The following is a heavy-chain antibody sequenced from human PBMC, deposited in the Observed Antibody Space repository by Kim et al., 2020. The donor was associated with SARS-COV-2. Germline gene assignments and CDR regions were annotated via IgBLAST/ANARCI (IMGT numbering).Heavy chain of an antibody. V-gene: IGHV4-59*01. J-gene: IGHJ5*02. CDR1: GGSISPDY. D-gene: IGHD1-1*01. CDR3: ARGAGRYNP. Sequence: SETLSLTCTVSGGSISPDYWSWLRQPPGKGLEWIGYIYYSGRTKYNPFLQSRVTISVDTSKHQFSLKLSSMTAADTAVYYCARGAGRYNPWGRGTLVTVS. CDR2: IYYSGRT.